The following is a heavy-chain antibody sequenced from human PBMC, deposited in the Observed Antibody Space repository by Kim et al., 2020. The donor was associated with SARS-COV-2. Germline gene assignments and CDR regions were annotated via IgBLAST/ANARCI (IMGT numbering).Heavy chain of an antibody. V-gene: IGHV3-53*01. D-gene: IGHD1-26*01. J-gene: IGHJ4*02. CDR1: GFTVSNNY. CDR3: GTAAYRDSFLSYYDY. Sequence: GGSLRLSCAASGFTVSNNYMGWVRQAPGKGLECVSTIYSGGSTYYEDYAVGRFSITTDNTKNTPHHQMKTLRAEDTAALYYGTAAYRDSFLSYYDYWGQG. CDR2: IYSGGST.